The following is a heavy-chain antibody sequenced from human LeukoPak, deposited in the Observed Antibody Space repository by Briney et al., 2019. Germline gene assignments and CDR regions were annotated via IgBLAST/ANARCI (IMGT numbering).Heavy chain of an antibody. Sequence: GASLRLSCAASGFTFSGSAMHWVRQASGKGLEWVGRIRSKTNSYATSYAASVKGRFALSRDDSKNTAYLQMNSLKTEDTAVYYCTRYNVGFESWGQGTLVTVSS. D-gene: IGHD1-1*01. J-gene: IGHJ4*02. CDR3: TRYNVGFES. V-gene: IGHV3-73*01. CDR1: GFTFSGSA. CDR2: IRSKTNSYAT.